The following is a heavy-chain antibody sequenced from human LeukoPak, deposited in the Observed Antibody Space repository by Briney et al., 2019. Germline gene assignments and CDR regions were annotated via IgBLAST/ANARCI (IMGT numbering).Heavy chain of an antibody. CDR1: GFTFSSYA. CDR3: ARGGYCSSTSCYLNDY. CDR2: ISYDGSNK. V-gene: IGHV3-30-3*01. J-gene: IGHJ4*02. D-gene: IGHD2-2*01. Sequence: HPGRSLRLSCAASGFTFSSYAMHWVRQAPGKGLEWVAVISYDGSNKYYADSVKGRFTISRDNSKNTLYLQMNSLRAEDMAVYYCARGGYCSSTSCYLNDYWGQGTLVTVSS.